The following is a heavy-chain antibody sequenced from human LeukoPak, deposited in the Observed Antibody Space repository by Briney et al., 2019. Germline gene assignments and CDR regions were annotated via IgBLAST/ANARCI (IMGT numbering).Heavy chain of an antibody. Sequence: SETLSLTCTVSGGSISRYYWSWIRQPPGKGLEWIGEINHSGSTNYNPSLKSRVTISVDTSKNQFSLKLSSVTAADTAVYYCARKGYYYDSSGPYYFDYWGQGTLVTVSS. CDR2: INHSGST. J-gene: IGHJ4*02. CDR1: GGSISRYY. CDR3: ARKGYYYDSSGPYYFDY. D-gene: IGHD3-22*01. V-gene: IGHV4-34*01.